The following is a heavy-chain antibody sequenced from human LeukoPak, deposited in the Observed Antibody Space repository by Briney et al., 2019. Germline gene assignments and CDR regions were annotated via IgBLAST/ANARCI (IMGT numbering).Heavy chain of an antibody. CDR3: ARTLWFGELSNWFDP. CDR1: GYTFTGYY. Sequence: ASVKVSCKASGYTFTGYYMHWVRQAPGQGLEWMGWINPNSGGTNYAQKFQGRVTMTRDTSISTAYMELSRLRSDDTAVYYCARTLWFGELSNWFDPWGQGTLVTVSP. V-gene: IGHV1-2*02. D-gene: IGHD3-10*01. J-gene: IGHJ5*02. CDR2: INPNSGGT.